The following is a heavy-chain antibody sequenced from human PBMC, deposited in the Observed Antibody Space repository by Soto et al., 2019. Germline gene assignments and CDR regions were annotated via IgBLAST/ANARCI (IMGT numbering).Heavy chain of an antibody. CDR1: GDCVWISSYY. V-gene: IGHV4-39*01. Sequence: SEILSLPYTVSGDCVWISSYYLGWISQPPGKGLEWIGSIYYSGSTYYNPSLKSRVTISVDTSKNQFSLKLSSVTAADTAVYYCARLGYGDYYYYYGMDVWGQGTTVTVSS. CDR2: IYYSGST. D-gene: IGHD4-17*01. J-gene: IGHJ6*02. CDR3: ARLGYGDYYYYYGMDV.